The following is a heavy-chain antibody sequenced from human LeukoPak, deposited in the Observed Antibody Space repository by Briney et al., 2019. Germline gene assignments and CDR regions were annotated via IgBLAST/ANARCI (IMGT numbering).Heavy chain of an antibody. D-gene: IGHD5-24*01. V-gene: IGHV4-34*01. CDR3: ARGRRDGYNLVRAFDI. Sequence: PSETLSLTCAVYGGSFSGYYWSWIRQPPGKGLEWIGDINHSGSTNYNPSLKSRVTISVDTSKNQFSLKLSSVTAADTAVYYCARGRRDGYNLVRAFDIWGQGTTVTVSS. CDR2: INHSGST. J-gene: IGHJ3*02. CDR1: GGSFSGYY.